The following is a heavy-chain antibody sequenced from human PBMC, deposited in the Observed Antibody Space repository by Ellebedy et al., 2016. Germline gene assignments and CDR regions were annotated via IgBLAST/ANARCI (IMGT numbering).Heavy chain of an antibody. V-gene: IGHV1-8*01. D-gene: IGHD6-19*01. Sequence: ASVKVSXXASGYTITSHDINWVRQATGQGPEWMGWMNPNSGETGYAQKFQGRVTMTRDTSINTAYMELSGLRSEDTAVYYCARGKFMAVAGSDYFLHWGQGTLVTVSS. CDR2: MNPNSGET. CDR3: ARGKFMAVAGSDYFLH. J-gene: IGHJ1*01. CDR1: GYTITSHD.